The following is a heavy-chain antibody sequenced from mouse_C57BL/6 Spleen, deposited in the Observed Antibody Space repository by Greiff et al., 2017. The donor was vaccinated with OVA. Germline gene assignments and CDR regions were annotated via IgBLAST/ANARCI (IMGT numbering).Heavy chain of an antibody. CDR3: ARDWGYDSPWFAY. V-gene: IGHV7-1*01. D-gene: IGHD2-4*01. CDR1: GFTFSDFY. CDR2: SRNKANDYTT. Sequence: EVHLVESGGGLVQSGRSLRLSCATSGFTFSDFYMEWVRQAPGKGLEWIAASRNKANDYTTEYSASVKGRFIVSRDTSQSILYLQMNALRAEDTAIYYCARDWGYDSPWFAYWGQGTLVTVSA. J-gene: IGHJ3*01.